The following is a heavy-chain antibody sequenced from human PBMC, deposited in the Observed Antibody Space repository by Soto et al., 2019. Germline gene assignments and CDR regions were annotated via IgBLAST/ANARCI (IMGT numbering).Heavy chain of an antibody. CDR1: GGTFSSYA. CDR3: ARQPHPITIFGAALDY. J-gene: IGHJ4*02. D-gene: IGHD3-3*01. Sequence: SVKVSCKASGGTFSSYAISWVRQAPGQGLEWMGGIIPIFGTANYAQKFQGRVTITADESTSTAYMELSSLRSEDTAVYYCARQPHPITIFGAALDYWGQGTLVTVSS. V-gene: IGHV1-69*13. CDR2: IIPIFGTA.